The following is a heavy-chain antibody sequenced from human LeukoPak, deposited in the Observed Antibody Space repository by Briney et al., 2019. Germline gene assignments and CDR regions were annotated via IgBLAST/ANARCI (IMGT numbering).Heavy chain of an antibody. CDR3: ATTYYYDSSGSPFDY. CDR2: ISYDGSNK. V-gene: IGHV3-30*03. Sequence: GGSLRLSCAASGFTFSSYGMHWVRQAPGKGLEWVAVISYDGSNKYYADSVKGRFTISRDNSKNTLYLQMNSLRAEDTAVYYCATTYYYDSSGSPFDYWGQGTLVTVSS. J-gene: IGHJ4*02. CDR1: GFTFSSYG. D-gene: IGHD3-22*01.